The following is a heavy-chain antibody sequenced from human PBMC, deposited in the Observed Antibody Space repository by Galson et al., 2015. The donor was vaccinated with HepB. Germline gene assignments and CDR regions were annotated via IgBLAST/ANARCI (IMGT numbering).Heavy chain of an antibody. V-gene: IGHV3-30-3*01. Sequence: SLRLSCAASGFTFSNYAMHWVRQVPGKGLEWVALISVDGSNKYYADSVKGRLTISRDNSRNTLYLQMNSLRAEDTAVYFCARGLKYSSGWYYFDYPGHGTLVPASS. CDR3: ARGLKYSSGWYYFDY. J-gene: IGHJ4*01. CDR1: GFTFSNYA. CDR2: ISVDGSNK. D-gene: IGHD6-19*01.